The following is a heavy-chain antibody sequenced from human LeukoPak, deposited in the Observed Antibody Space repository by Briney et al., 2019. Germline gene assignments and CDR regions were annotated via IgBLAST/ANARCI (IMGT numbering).Heavy chain of an antibody. J-gene: IGHJ4*02. Sequence: GGSLRLSCAASGFTFSSYAMHWVRQAPGKGLEWVAVISYDGSNKYYADSVKGRFTISRDNSKNTLYLQMNSLRAEDTAVYYCARVCVGATHFDYWGQGTLVTVSS. CDR2: ISYDGSNK. CDR3: ARVCVGATHFDY. CDR1: GFTFSSYA. V-gene: IGHV3-30*04. D-gene: IGHD1-26*01.